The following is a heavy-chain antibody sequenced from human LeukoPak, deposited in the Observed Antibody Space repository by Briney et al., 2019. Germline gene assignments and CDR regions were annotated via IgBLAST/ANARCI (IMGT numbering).Heavy chain of an antibody. CDR3: ARGGYCSGGSCYTYDAFDI. Sequence: PGGSLRLSCAASGFTFSNFAMSWVRQAPGKGLEWVANINQDGSGTYYLDSVKGRFTISRDNAETSMYLQMNSLRADDTAVYYCARGGYCSGGSCYTYDAFDIWGQGTMVTVPS. CDR2: INQDGSGT. D-gene: IGHD2-15*01. J-gene: IGHJ3*02. CDR1: GFTFSNFA. V-gene: IGHV3-7*03.